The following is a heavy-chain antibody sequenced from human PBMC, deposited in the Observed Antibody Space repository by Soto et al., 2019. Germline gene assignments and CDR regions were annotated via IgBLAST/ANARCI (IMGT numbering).Heavy chain of an antibody. Sequence: GGSLRLSCAASGFTLSAHAMNWFRQAPGKGPEWVSTINSRGDKTFYADSVKGRFTLSRDDSKNTLFLQMNSLRAEDTAMYYCAKDDGCAAGNCYRVTYWFFDVWGRGTLVTVSS. J-gene: IGHJ2*01. CDR3: AKDDGCAAGNCYRVTYWFFDV. CDR2: INSRGDKT. CDR1: GFTLSAHA. D-gene: IGHD2-2*02. V-gene: IGHV3-23*01.